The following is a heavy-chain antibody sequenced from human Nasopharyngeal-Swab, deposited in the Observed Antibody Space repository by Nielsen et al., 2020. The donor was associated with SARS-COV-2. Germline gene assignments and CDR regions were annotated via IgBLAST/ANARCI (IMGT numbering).Heavy chain of an antibody. CDR3: ARDRGYSSSWYGGNWFDP. J-gene: IGHJ5*02. CDR2: IIPILGIA. D-gene: IGHD6-13*01. Sequence: SVNVSCKASGGTFSSYPISWVRPAPGQGLEWMGGIIPILGIANYAQKFQGRVTITADKSTSTAYMELSSLRSEDTAVYYCARDRGYSSSWYGGNWFDPWGQGTLVTVSA. CDR1: GGTFSSYP. V-gene: IGHV1-69*10.